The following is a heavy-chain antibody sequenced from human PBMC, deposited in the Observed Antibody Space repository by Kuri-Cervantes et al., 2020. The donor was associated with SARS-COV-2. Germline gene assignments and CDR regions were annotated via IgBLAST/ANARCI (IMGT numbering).Heavy chain of an antibody. CDR3: ARDLTIFGVVISYFDY. D-gene: IGHD3-3*01. Sequence: SVKVSCKASGYTFSSYAISWVRQAPGQGLEWMGGIIPIFGTANYAQKFQGRVTITADESTSTAYMELSSLRSEDTAVYYCARDLTIFGVVISYFDYWGQGTLVTVSS. J-gene: IGHJ4*02. V-gene: IGHV1-69*13. CDR2: IIPIFGTA. CDR1: GYTFSSYA.